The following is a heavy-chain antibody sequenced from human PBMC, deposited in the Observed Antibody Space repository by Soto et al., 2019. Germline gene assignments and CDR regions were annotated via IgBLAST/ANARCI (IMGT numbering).Heavy chain of an antibody. CDR3: ARVRYSGYDSSWFDP. J-gene: IGHJ5*02. CDR1: GGSIRSYY. CDR2: IYYSGNT. Sequence: SETLSLTCTVSGGSIRSYYWSWIRQPPGKGLEWIGYIYYSGNTNYNPSLKSRVTISVDTSKNQISLKLSSVTAADTAVYYCARVRYSGYDSSWFDPWGQGTLVTVSS. V-gene: IGHV4-59*08. D-gene: IGHD5-12*01.